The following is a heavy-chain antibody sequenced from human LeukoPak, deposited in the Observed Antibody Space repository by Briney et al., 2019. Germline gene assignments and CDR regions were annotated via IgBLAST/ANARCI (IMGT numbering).Heavy chain of an antibody. CDR3: AFRRAAAGTPGLFDY. CDR2: ISAYNGNT. V-gene: IGHV1-18*01. CDR1: GYTFTSYG. D-gene: IGHD6-13*01. J-gene: IGHJ4*02. Sequence: ASVKVSCKASGYTFTSYGISWVRQAPGQGLEWMGWISAYNGNTNYAQKLQGRVTMTTDTSTSTAYMELRSLRSEDTAVYYCAFRRAAAGTPGLFDYWGQGTLVTVSS.